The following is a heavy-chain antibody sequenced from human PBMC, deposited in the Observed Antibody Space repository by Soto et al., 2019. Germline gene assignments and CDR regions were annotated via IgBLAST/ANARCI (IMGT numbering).Heavy chain of an antibody. D-gene: IGHD2-2*01. J-gene: IGHJ4*02. CDR1: GFTFSPYI. CDR2: INTDGSNR. V-gene: IGHV3-74*01. CDR3: AKGGCSSTSCLDY. Sequence: GGSLRLSCAASGFTFSPYIMHWVRQAPGKGLVWVSRINTDGSNRDYADSVKGRFTISRDNAKNTLYLQMNSLGAEDTAVYYCAKGGCSSTSCLDYWGQGTLVTVS.